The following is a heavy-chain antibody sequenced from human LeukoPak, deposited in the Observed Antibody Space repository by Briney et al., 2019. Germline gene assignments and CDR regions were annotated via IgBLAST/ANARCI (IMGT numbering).Heavy chain of an antibody. CDR3: ARGPHTSSWYKHAFDI. V-gene: IGHV1-69*13. CDR1: GGTFNNFA. J-gene: IGHJ3*02. CDR2: IFPVFGTP. D-gene: IGHD6-13*01. Sequence: SVKVSCKASGGTFNNFAICWVRQAPGQGLEWMGGIFPVFGTPTYAQKFQGRVTITADESTRTAHMELSSLRSDDTAVYYCARGPHTSSWYKHAFDIWAQGTMVTVSS.